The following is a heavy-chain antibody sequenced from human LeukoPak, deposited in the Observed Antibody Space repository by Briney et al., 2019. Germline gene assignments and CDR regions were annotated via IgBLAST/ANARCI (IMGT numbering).Heavy chain of an antibody. J-gene: IGHJ4*02. V-gene: IGHV3-30*02. Sequence: PDGSLRLSCAASGFRFSGIGMHWVRQAPGKGLDWVAYIRNDGGNKQYADSVKGRFSISRDNSKNTLSLEMNSLRAEDTAVYYCAKDLWYTSSSEEYWGQGTLVTVSS. D-gene: IGHD6-6*01. CDR3: AKDLWYTSSSEEY. CDR1: GFRFSGIG. CDR2: IRNDGGNK.